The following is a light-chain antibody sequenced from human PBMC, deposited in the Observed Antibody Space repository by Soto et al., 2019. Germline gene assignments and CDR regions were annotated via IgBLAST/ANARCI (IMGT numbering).Light chain of an antibody. J-gene: IGLJ3*02. CDR1: SSNIGSNT. Sequence: QTVVAQPPSASGTPGQRVTISCSGSSSNIGSNTVNWYQQLPGTAPKLLFYHNYQRPSGVPDRFSGSKSGTSASLAISGLQSEDEADYYCAAWDDSLNGNWVFGGGTQLTVL. CDR3: AAWDDSLNGNWV. V-gene: IGLV1-44*01. CDR2: HNY.